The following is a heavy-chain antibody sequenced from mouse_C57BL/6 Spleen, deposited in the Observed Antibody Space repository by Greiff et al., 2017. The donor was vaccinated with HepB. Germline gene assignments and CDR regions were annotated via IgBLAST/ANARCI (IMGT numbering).Heavy chain of an antibody. V-gene: IGHV1-82*01. D-gene: IGHD3-3*01. Sequence: VQLQQSGPELVKPGASVKISCKASGYAFSSSWMNWVKQRPGQGLEWIGRIYPGDGDTNYNGTFKGKATLTADKSSSTAYMQLSSLTSDVSAVYFCALGAYWGQGTLVTVSA. J-gene: IGHJ3*01. CDR2: IYPGDGDT. CDR1: GYAFSSSW. CDR3: ALGAY.